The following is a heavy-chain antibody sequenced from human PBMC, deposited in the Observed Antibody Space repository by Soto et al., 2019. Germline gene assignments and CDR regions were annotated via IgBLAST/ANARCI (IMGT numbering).Heavy chain of an antibody. CDR2: IYSGGST. V-gene: IGHV3-66*01. J-gene: IGHJ6*03. Sequence: GGSLRLSCAASGFTVSSNYMSWVRQAPGKGLEWVSVIYSGGSTYYADSVKGRFTISRDNSKNTLYLQMNSLRAEDTAVYYCAGGYGSGSYQADYYMDVWGKGTTVTVSS. CDR1: GFTVSSNY. CDR3: AGGYGSGSYQADYYMDV. D-gene: IGHD3-10*01.